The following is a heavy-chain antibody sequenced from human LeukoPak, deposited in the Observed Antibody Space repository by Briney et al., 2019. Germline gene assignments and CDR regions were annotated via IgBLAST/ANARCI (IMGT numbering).Heavy chain of an antibody. Sequence: ASVKVSCKASGGTFSSYAISWVRQARGQGLEWMGGIIPIFGTANYAQKFQGRVTITTDESTSTAYMELSSLRSEDTAVYYCARDAMGGTNWFDPWGQGTLVTVSS. CDR2: IIPIFGTA. J-gene: IGHJ5*02. CDR1: GGTFSSYA. V-gene: IGHV1-69*05. CDR3: ARDAMGGTNWFDP. D-gene: IGHD5-18*01.